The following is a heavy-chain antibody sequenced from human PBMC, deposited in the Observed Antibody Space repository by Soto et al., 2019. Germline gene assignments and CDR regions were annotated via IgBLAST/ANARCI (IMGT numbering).Heavy chain of an antibody. J-gene: IGHJ6*02. V-gene: IGHV3-21*01. CDR2: ISKSSSYI. CDR1: GFTFSSYS. Sequence: PGGSLRLSCAASGFTFSSYSMNWVRQAPGKGLEWVSSISKSSSYIYYADSVKGRFTISRDNAENSLFLQMSSLRAEDTAVYYCARGVPGSEADYYYGMDVWGQGTTVTVS. CDR3: ARGVPGSEADYYYGMDV. D-gene: IGHD3-10*01.